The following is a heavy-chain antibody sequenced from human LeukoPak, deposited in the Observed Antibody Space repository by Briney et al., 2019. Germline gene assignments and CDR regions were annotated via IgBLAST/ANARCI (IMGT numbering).Heavy chain of an antibody. D-gene: IGHD6-13*01. CDR3: ARVLYSSSWYLFDY. CDR2: INSDGSST. J-gene: IGHJ4*02. Sequence: GGSLRLSCAASGFTFSSYWMHWVRQAPGKGLVWVSRINSDGSSTNYADSVKGRFTISRDNAKNTLYLQMNSLRAEDTAVNYCARVLYSSSWYLFDYWGQGTLVTVSS. CDR1: GFTFSSYW. V-gene: IGHV3-74*01.